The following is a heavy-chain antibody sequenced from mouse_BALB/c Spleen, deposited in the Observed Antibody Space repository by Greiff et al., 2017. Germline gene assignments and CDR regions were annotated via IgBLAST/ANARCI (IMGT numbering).Heavy chain of an antibody. CDR1: GFSLSTSGMG. J-gene: IGHJ2*01. CDR3: ARSPLGHGFDY. D-gene: IGHD4-1*01. V-gene: IGHV8-12*01. Sequence: QVTLKVSGPGILQPSQTLSLTCSFSGFSLSTSGMGVSWIRQPSGKGLEWLAHIYWDDDKRYNPSLKSRLTISKDTSSNQVFLKITSVDTADTATYYCARSPLGHGFDYWGQGTTLTVSS. CDR2: IYWDDDK.